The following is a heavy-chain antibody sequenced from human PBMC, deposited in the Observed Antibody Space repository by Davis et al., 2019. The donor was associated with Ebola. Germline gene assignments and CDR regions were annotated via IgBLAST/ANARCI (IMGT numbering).Heavy chain of an antibody. Sequence: PGGSLRLSCAASGSTFSSHGMPWVRQAPGKGLEWVAVISYDGSNKYYADSVKGRFTISRDNSKNTLYLQMNSLRAEDTAVYYCAKGTLEPLVYWGQGTLVTVSS. V-gene: IGHV3-30*18. CDR3: AKGTLEPLVY. D-gene: IGHD1-1*01. CDR2: ISYDGSNK. J-gene: IGHJ4*02. CDR1: GSTFSSHG.